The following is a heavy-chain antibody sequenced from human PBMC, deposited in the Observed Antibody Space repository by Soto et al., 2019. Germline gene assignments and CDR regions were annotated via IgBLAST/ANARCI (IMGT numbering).Heavy chain of an antibody. D-gene: IGHD1-26*01. Sequence: EVQLLDSGGGLVQPAGSLRLSCAASGFTFSIYTMSWFRQAPGKGLEWVSSIYGNGRSTFYSASVKGRFTISRDNSGNTVYLQMSSLRVEDTAIYYCAKDFTPDSRWDIDYWGQGSLVTVSS. CDR2: IYGNGRST. CDR3: AKDFTPDSRWDIDY. CDR1: GFTFSIYT. J-gene: IGHJ4*02. V-gene: IGHV3-23*01.